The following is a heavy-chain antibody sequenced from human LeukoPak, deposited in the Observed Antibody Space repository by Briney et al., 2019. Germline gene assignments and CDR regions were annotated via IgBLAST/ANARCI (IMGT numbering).Heavy chain of an antibody. CDR1: GFTFSSYA. D-gene: IGHD6-6*01. V-gene: IGHV3-23*01. J-gene: IGHJ4*02. CDR2: ISGSGGST. Sequence: HTGGSLRLSCAASGFTFSSYAMSWVRQAPGKGLEWVSAISGSGGSTYYADSVKGLFTISRDNSKNTLYLQMNSLRAEDTAVYYCAKAGIAARGYYFDYWGQGTLVTVSS. CDR3: AKAGIAARGYYFDY.